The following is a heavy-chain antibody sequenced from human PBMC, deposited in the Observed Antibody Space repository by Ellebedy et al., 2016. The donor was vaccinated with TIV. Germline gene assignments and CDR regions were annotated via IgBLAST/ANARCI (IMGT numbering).Heavy chain of an antibody. V-gene: IGHV4-30-4*01. CDR3: ARTDIVVVVAATTGWFDP. D-gene: IGHD2-15*01. CDR1: GGSISSGDYY. J-gene: IGHJ5*02. CDR2: IYYSGST. Sequence: SETLSLTXTVSGGSISSGDYYWSWIRQPPGMGLEWIGYIYYSGSTYYNPSLKSRVTISVDTSKNQFSLKLSSVTAADTAVYYCARTDIVVVVAATTGWFDPWGQGTLVTVSS.